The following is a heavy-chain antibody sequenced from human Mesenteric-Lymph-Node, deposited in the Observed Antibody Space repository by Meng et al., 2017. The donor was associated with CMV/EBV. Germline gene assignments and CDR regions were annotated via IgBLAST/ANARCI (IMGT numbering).Heavy chain of an antibody. J-gene: IGHJ4*02. D-gene: IGHD3-9*01. CDR2: INHSGST. CDR3: ARGSSYDILTGYFDY. CDR1: GGSFSCYY. Sequence: GPFHQWGAGLLKPSETLSVTCAVYGGSFSCYYWNWIRQSPEKGLEWIGEINHSGSTTYNPSFTSRIIISVDTSTNQISLNMSSVTAADTAVYYCARGSSYDILTGYFDYWGQGALVTVSS. V-gene: IGHV4-34*01.